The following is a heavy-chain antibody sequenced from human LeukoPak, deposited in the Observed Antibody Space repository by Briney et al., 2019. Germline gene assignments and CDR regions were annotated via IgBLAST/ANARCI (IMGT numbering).Heavy chain of an antibody. D-gene: IGHD3-22*01. CDR3: ARDSRGYPY. Sequence: GGSLRLSCAASGLTLSNYWMTWVRQAPGRRLEWVANINQDGSEKNYVDSVKGRFTISRDNAKNSLYLEMNSLRAEDMGVYYCARDSRGYPYWGQGTLVTVSS. V-gene: IGHV3-7*05. CDR2: INQDGSEK. CDR1: GLTLSNYW. J-gene: IGHJ4*02.